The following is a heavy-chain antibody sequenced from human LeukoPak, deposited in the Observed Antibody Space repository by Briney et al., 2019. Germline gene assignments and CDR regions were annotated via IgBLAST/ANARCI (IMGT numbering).Heavy chain of an antibody. CDR1: GYTFTGYY. CDR3: ARVERSWGQVYYDSSGYLGY. J-gene: IGHJ4*02. V-gene: IGHV1-2*02. D-gene: IGHD3-22*01. CDR2: INPNSGGT. Sequence: ASVKVSCKASGYTFTGYYMHWVRQAPGQGLEWMGWINPNSGGTNYAQKFQGRVTMTRDTSISTAYMELSRLRSDDTAVYYCARVERSWGQVYYDSSGYLGYWGQGTLVTVSS.